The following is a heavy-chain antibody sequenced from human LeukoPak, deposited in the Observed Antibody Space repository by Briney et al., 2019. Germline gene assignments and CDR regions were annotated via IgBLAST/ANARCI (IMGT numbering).Heavy chain of an antibody. CDR2: IYYSGST. J-gene: IGHJ2*01. Sequence: PSETLSLTCTVSGGSISGYYYNWIRQPPGKGLEWIGYIYYSGSTNYNPSFKSRVTISLDTSKNQFSLKLSSVTTADSAVYYCARSVVTLYWYFDLWGRGTLVTVSS. V-gene: IGHV4-59*01. CDR1: GGSISGYY. D-gene: IGHD4-23*01. CDR3: ARSVVTLYWYFDL.